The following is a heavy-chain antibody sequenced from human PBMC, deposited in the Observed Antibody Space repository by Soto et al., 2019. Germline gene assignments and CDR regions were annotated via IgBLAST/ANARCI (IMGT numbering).Heavy chain of an antibody. J-gene: IGHJ4*02. CDR1: GGSINTATHS. CDR3: ARGGGVTTTGDDY. CDR2: IYHSGST. V-gene: IGHV4-30-2*01. Sequence: QLQLQESGSGLVKPSQTLSLTCAVSGGSINTATHSWSWIRQPPGKGLEWIGYIYHSGSTYYNPSVQSRAPISIDKSNNQFSLRPSSVTAADTAVYYCARGGGVTTTGDDYWGQGILVTVSS. D-gene: IGHD4-4*01.